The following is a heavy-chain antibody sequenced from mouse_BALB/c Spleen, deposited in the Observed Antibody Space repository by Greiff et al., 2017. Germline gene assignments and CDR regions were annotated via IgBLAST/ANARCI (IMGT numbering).Heavy chain of an antibody. CDR1: GFTFSDYY. J-gene: IGHJ3*01. D-gene: IGHD2-3*01. Sequence: EVKLVESGGGLVKPGGSLKFSCAASGFTFSDYYMYWVRQTPEKRLEWVATISDGGSYTYYPDSVKGRFTISRDNAKNNLYLQMSSLKSEDTAMYYCARDGMGFAYWGQGTLGTVSA. CDR2: ISDGGSYT. CDR3: ARDGMGFAY. V-gene: IGHV5-4*02.